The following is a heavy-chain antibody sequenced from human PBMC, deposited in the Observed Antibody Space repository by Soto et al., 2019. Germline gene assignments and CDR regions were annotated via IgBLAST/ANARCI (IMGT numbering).Heavy chain of an antibody. CDR1: GFTFSDYA. Sequence: EVQLLESGGGLVQPGGCLRLSCAASGFTFSDYAMTWVRQGPGKGLEWISSTSSSGGATYYADSVKDRFTISRDNSTNTVYLQMNSLKAEDTAVYYCTKGPSRAYSGSSRYSDSWGQGALVTVSS. CDR3: TKGPSRAYSGSSRYSDS. J-gene: IGHJ4*02. V-gene: IGHV3-23*01. CDR2: TSSSGGAT. D-gene: IGHD6-6*01.